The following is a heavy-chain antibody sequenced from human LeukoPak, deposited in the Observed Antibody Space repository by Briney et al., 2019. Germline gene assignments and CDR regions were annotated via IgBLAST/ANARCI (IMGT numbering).Heavy chain of an antibody. J-gene: IGHJ4*02. CDR2: IYYSGST. Sequence: SETLSLTCTASGGSISSSSYYWGWIRQPPGKGLEWIGSIYYSGSTYYNPSLKSRVTISVDTSKNQFSLKLSSVTAADTAVYYCDLVTTAPYFDYWGQGTLVTVSS. CDR1: GGSISSSSYY. V-gene: IGHV4-39*01. D-gene: IGHD4-17*01. CDR3: DLVTTAPYFDY.